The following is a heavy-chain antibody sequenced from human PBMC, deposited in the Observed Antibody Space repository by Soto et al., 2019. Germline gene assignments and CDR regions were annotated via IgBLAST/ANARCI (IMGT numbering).Heavy chain of an antibody. CDR1: GGSFSVYY. CDR3: ARGSNFVVVVAATNWFDP. CDR2: INHSGRT. Sequence: QVQLQQWGAGLLKPSETLSLTCAVYGGSFSVYYWTWIRQPPGKGLEWMGEINHSGRTNYNPSLKSRVTISVDTSKNQFSLKLSSVTAADTAVYYCARGSNFVVVVAATNWFDPWGQGTLVTVSS. J-gene: IGHJ5*02. V-gene: IGHV4-34*01. D-gene: IGHD2-15*01.